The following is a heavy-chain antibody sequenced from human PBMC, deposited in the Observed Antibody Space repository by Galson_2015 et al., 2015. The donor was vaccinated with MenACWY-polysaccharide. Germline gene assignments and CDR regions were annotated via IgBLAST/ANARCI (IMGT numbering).Heavy chain of an antibody. CDR1: GGTFNTYA. Sequence: SVKVSCKASGGTFNTYAINWVRQAPGQGPEWMGWILPISGAASYAHRFQGRVTITAETSTSTAYMELNNLTSDDTAVFFCARGGDTGEIYNWLDHWGQGALVAVSS. J-gene: IGHJ5*02. CDR2: ILPISGAA. CDR3: ARGGDTGEIYNWLDH. D-gene: IGHD5-18*01. V-gene: IGHV1-69*06.